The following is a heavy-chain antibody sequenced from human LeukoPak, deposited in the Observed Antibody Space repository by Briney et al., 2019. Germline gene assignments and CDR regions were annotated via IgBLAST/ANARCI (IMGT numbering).Heavy chain of an antibody. J-gene: IGHJ4*02. V-gene: IGHV3-23*01. D-gene: IGHD3-10*01. Sequence: PGGSLRLSCVASGFTFRNCGMTWVRQAPGKGLEWVSTISGSDDGTYYADSVRGRFTISRDNSKNTLYLQMKALRDEDTATYYCAKRGPIYSSTPGNYFGYWGQGTLVTVSS. CDR2: ISGSDDGT. CDR3: AKRGPIYSSTPGNYFGY. CDR1: GFTFRNCG.